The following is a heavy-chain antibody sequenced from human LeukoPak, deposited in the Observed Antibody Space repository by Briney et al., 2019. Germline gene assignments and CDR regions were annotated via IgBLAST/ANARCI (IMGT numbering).Heavy chain of an antibody. CDR3: TKLPVTAGSAYYFDY. D-gene: IGHD2-21*02. CDR1: GFTFNNAW. Sequence: GGSLRLSCAASGFTFNNAWMTWVRQAPGKGREWVSTISGTGGDTSYADSVRGRCIISRDNSKKTLYLQMNSLGAEETAEYYCTKLPVTAGSAYYFDYWGQGTLVTVSS. CDR2: ISGTGGDT. J-gene: IGHJ4*02. V-gene: IGHV3-23*01.